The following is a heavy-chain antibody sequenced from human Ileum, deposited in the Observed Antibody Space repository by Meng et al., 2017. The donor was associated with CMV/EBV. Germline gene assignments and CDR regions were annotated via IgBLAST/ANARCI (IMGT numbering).Heavy chain of an antibody. CDR1: GNTFTSNN. CDR3: MTVTGNYPY. Sequence: QAHFVKSGAEVKKPGASVKVSCKASGNTFTSNNRIWVRQAPGQGLEWMGRINPDTGGTNYAQKFQGRVTMTRDTSISTAYMELSRLTSDDTAVYFCMTVTGNYPYWGQGALVTVSS. V-gene: IGHV1-2*06. CDR2: INPDTGGT. J-gene: IGHJ4*02. D-gene: IGHD1-7*01.